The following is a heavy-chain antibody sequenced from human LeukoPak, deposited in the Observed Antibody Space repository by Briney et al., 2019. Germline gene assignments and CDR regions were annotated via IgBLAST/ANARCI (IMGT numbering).Heavy chain of an antibody. CDR1: GFTFSSYA. J-gene: IGHJ4*02. CDR3: AKITALSPGAFDY. D-gene: IGHD2-21*02. Sequence: GGSLRLSCAASGFTFSSYAMHWVRQAPGKGLEWVAVISYDGSNKYYADSVKGRFTISRDNSKNTLYLQMNSLRPEDSAVYYCAKITALSPGAFDYWGQGTLVTVSS. V-gene: IGHV3-30-3*02. CDR2: ISYDGSNK.